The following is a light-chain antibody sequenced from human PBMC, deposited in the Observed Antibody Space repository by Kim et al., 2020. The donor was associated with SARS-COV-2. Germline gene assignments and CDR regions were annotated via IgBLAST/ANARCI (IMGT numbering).Light chain of an antibody. Sequence: DIKMTQSPSTLSASVGDRVTITCRASQSISVSLAWYQQKPGKAPNLLIYEASSLESGVPSRFSGSGSGTEFTLTINCLQPDDFATYYCQQYDSYPLTFGGGTKVDIK. V-gene: IGKV1-5*03. CDR2: EAS. CDR1: QSISVS. J-gene: IGKJ4*01. CDR3: QQYDSYPLT.